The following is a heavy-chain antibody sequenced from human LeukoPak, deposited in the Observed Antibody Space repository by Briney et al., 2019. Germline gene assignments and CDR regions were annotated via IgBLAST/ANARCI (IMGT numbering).Heavy chain of an antibody. CDR2: IKQDGSKK. CDR3: AKELDTMFFDY. V-gene: IGHV3-7*03. CDR1: GFPFSSYW. Sequence: GGSLRLSCVASGFPFSSYWMTWVRQAPGKGLEWVANIKQDGSKKSYVDSVKGRFTISRDSGRNSVYLQMNSLTTDDTAFYFCAKELDTMFFDYWGQGALVTVSS. J-gene: IGHJ4*02. D-gene: IGHD3-10*02.